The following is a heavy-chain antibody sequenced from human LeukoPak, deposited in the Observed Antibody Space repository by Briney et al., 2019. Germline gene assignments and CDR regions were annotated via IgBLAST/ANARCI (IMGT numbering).Heavy chain of an antibody. V-gene: IGHV4-59*01. CDR1: GGSISSYY. Sequence: PSETLSLTCTVSGGSISSYYWSWIRQPPGKGLEWIGYIYYSGSTNYNPSLKSRVTISVDTSKNQFSLKLSSVAAADTAVYYCARETGPNYFDYWGQGTLVTVSS. CDR2: IYYSGST. CDR3: ARETGPNYFDY. J-gene: IGHJ4*02. D-gene: IGHD3-10*01.